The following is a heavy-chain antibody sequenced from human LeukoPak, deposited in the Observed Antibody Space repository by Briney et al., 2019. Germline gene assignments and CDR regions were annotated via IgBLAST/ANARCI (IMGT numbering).Heavy chain of an antibody. Sequence: GGSLRLSCLASGFTFSTYSLSWVRQAPVKGLESVSSISSSSSYIYYADSVKGRFTISRDNAKKSLFLQMNSLRAEDTAVFFFEQKTAYDILTGYSDYWGQGTLVTVSS. D-gene: IGHD3-9*01. CDR1: GFTFSTYS. J-gene: IGHJ4*02. V-gene: IGHV3-21*01. CDR2: ISSSSSYI. CDR3: EQKTAYDILTGYSDY.